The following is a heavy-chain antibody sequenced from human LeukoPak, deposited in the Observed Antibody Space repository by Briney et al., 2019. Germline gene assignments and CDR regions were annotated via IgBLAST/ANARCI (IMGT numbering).Heavy chain of an antibody. D-gene: IGHD6-6*01. Sequence: PSETLSLTCTVSGGSISSYYWTWIRQPPGKELEWIGYTYYSGTTNYNPSFDKSRVTISLDTSKNQFSLKLSSVTAADTALYYCARGYSSSSYYFEYWGQGILVTVSS. V-gene: IGHV4-59*01. CDR2: TYYSGTT. CDR1: GGSISSYY. CDR3: ARGYSSSSYYFEY. J-gene: IGHJ4*02.